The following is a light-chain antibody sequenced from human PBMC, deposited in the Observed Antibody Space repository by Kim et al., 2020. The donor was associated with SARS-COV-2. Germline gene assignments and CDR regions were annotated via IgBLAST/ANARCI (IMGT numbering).Light chain of an antibody. Sequence: ASVRDRVTITCRARQSISSYLNWYQQKPGKATKLLSYAASSLQSGVPSRFSGSGSGTDFTLTISSLQPEDFATYYCQQSYSTPYTFGQGTKLEI. CDR1: QSISSY. J-gene: IGKJ2*01. V-gene: IGKV1-39*01. CDR3: QQSYSTPYT. CDR2: AAS.